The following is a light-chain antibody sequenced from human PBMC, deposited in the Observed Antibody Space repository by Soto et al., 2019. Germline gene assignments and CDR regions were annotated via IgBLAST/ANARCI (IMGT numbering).Light chain of an antibody. V-gene: IGKV3-20*01. CDR1: ETIKKNY. CDR2: AAS. J-gene: IGKJ5*01. Sequence: EIVLTQSPGSLSLSPGEGSTLSCRASETIKKNYLAWYQQQPGQAPRLLIYAASRRATGIPDRFSGGGSGTDFTLTIGRLEPEDIAVFYCQQYAESPITFGQGTRLEIK. CDR3: QQYAESPIT.